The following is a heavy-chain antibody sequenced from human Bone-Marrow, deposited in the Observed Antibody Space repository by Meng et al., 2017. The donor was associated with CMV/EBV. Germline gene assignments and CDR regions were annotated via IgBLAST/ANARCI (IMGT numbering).Heavy chain of an antibody. CDR2: FDPEDGET. V-gene: IGHV1-24*01. J-gene: IGHJ4*02. CDR3: ATVGEYPYYFDY. Sequence: QVPLVQSGAEVKKTGASVKASCKVSGYTLTEVSMHWVRQAPGKGLEWMGGFDPEDGETIYAQKFQGRVTMTEDTSTDTAYMELSSLRSEDTAVYYCATVGEYPYYFDYWGQGTLVTVSS. CDR1: GYTLTEVS. D-gene: IGHD2-2*01.